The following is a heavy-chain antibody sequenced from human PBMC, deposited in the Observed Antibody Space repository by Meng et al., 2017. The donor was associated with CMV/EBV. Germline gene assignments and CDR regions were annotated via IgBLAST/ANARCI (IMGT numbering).Heavy chain of an antibody. J-gene: IGHJ6*02. V-gene: IGHV4-38-2*02. CDR1: GYSISSGYY. Sequence: GSLRLSCTVSGYSISSGYYWGWIRQPPGKGLEWIGSIYHSGSTYYNPSLKSRVTISVDTSKNQFSLKLSSVTAADTAVYYCARGLREFYYYYGMDVWGQGTTVTVSS. CDR3: ARGLREFYYYYGMDV. D-gene: IGHD3-10*01. CDR2: IYHSGST.